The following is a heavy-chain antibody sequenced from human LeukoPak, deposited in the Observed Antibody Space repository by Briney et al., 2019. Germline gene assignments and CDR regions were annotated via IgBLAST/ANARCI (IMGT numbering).Heavy chain of an antibody. D-gene: IGHD3-22*01. J-gene: IGHJ1*01. CDR1: GGTFSSYA. V-gene: IGHV1-69*05. CDR3: ARELSPYYYDSSDIIPVGYFQH. Sequence: ASVKVSCKASGGTFSSYAISWVRQAPGQGLEWMGGIIPIFGTANYAQKFQGRVTITTDESTSTAYMELSSLRSEDTAVYYCARELSPYYYDSSDIIPVGYFQHWGQGTLVTVSS. CDR2: IIPIFGTA.